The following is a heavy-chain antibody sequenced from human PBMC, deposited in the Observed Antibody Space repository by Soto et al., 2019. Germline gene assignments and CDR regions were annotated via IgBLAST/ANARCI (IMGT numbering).Heavy chain of an antibody. Sequence: PGGSLRLSCAASGFTFSNYAMHWVRQVPGKGLESVSAINANGGSTYYTESVKGRFTISRDNSRNTLYLQMGSLRAEDMAVYYCGRFVLFSAPADYGLAVWGQGTTVTVSS. CDR2: INANGGST. J-gene: IGHJ6*02. D-gene: IGHD2-2*01. CDR1: GFTFSNYA. CDR3: GRFVLFSAPADYGLAV. V-gene: IGHV3-64*02.